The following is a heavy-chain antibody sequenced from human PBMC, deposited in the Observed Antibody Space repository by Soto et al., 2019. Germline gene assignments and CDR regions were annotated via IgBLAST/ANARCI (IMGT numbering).Heavy chain of an antibody. D-gene: IGHD4-4*01. CDR3: ARDNSYSTDY. CDR2: INSDGSTT. J-gene: IGHJ4*02. CDR1: GFTFSTRW. V-gene: IGHV3-74*01. Sequence: PGGSLRLSCAASGFTFSTRWMHWVRQAPGKGLVWVSYINSDGSTTTYADSVKGRFTISRDNAKNTLYLQMNSLRVDDTAVYYCARDNSYSTDYWDKGTLVTVSS.